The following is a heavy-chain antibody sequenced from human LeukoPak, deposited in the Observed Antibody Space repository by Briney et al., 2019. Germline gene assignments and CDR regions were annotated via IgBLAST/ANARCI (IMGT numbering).Heavy chain of an antibody. D-gene: IGHD4-11*01. V-gene: IGHV3-7*01. Sequence: PGGSLRLSCAASGFTFSSYWMSWVRQAPGKGLEWVANIKQDGSEKYYVDSVKGRFTISRDNSKNTLYLQTNSLRAEDTAVYYCANIPYSNSDYWGQGTLVTVSS. CDR3: ANIPYSNSDY. CDR1: GFTFSSYW. CDR2: IKQDGSEK. J-gene: IGHJ4*02.